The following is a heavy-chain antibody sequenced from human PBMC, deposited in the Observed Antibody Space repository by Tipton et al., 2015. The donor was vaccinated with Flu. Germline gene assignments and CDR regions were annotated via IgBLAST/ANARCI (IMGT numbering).Heavy chain of an antibody. V-gene: IGHV1-3*04. J-gene: IGHJ4*02. CDR3: ARLQWGRPTGPYFDY. Sequence: QVQLVQSGAEVKKPGASVKVSCKASGYTFTVNAIHWVRQAPGQGLEWMGWVGTDNGNTKYSQKFQGRVSITRDTFASTAYMELSSLRSEDTAVYYCARLQWGRPTGPYFDYWGQGTLVTVSS. D-gene: IGHD3-9*01. CDR2: VGTDNGNT. CDR1: GYTFTVNA.